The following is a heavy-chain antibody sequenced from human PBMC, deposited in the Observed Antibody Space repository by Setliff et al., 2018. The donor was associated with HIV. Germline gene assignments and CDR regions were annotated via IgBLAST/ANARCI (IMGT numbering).Heavy chain of an antibody. Sequence: ASVKVSCKASGYTFTSYGISWVRQAPGQGLEWMGWISAYNGNTNYAQKFQGRVTITRDTSASTAYMELSSLRSEDTAVYYCARDGGDTAMVSYYYYYYMDVWGKGTTVTVSS. D-gene: IGHD5-18*01. CDR2: ISAYNGNT. CDR1: GYTFTSYG. J-gene: IGHJ6*03. CDR3: ARDGGDTAMVSYYYYYYMDV. V-gene: IGHV1-18*01.